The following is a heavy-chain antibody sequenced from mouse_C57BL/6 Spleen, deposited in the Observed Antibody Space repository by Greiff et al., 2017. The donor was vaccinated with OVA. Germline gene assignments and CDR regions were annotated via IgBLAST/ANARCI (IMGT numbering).Heavy chain of an antibody. CDR3: ARSGVATNFDY. V-gene: IGHV1-76*01. D-gene: IGHD1-1*01. J-gene: IGHJ2*01. CDR1: GYTFTDYY. Sequence: QVQLQQSGAELVRPGASVKLSCKASGYTFTDYYINWVKQRPGQGLEWIARIYPGSGNTYYNEKFKGKATLTAEKSSSTAYMQLSSLTSEDSAVYFCARSGVATNFDYWGQGTTLTVSS. CDR2: IYPGSGNT.